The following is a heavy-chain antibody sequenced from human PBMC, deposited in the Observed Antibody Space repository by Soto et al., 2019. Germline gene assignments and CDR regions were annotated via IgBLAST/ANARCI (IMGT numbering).Heavy chain of an antibody. D-gene: IGHD3-3*01. Sequence: GASVKVSCKASGYTFTSYGISWVRQAPGQGLEWMGWISAYNGNTNYAQKLQGRVTMTTDTSTSTAYMGLRSLRSDDTAVYYCAREEPYYDFWSGCYNWFDPLGKGTLVAVSS. J-gene: IGHJ5*02. CDR3: AREEPYYDFWSGCYNWFDP. CDR1: GYTFTSYG. CDR2: ISAYNGNT. V-gene: IGHV1-18*04.